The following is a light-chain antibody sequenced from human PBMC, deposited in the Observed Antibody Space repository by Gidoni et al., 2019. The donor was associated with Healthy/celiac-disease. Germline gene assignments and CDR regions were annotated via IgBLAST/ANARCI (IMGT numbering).Light chain of an antibody. J-gene: IGLJ3*02. CDR2: EVS. V-gene: IGLV2-14*01. Sequence: QSALTQPAPVSGSPGQAITISCTGTSSDVGGYNYVSWYQQHPGKAPKLMIYEVSNRPSGVSNRFSCSKSGNTASLTISGLQAEDEADYYCSSYTISSSWVFGGGTKLTVL. CDR1: SSDVGGYNY. CDR3: SSYTISSSWV.